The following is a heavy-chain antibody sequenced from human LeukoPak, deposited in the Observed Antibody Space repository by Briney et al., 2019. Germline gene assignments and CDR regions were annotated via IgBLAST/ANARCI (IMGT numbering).Heavy chain of an antibody. V-gene: IGHV3-21*04. CDR3: TSSIRDTIFGVVSYYYYMDV. D-gene: IGHD3-3*01. Sequence: PGGSLRLSCAASRFTFSSYSMNWVRQAPGKGLEWVSSISSSSSYIYYADSVKGRFTISRDNAKNSLYLQMNSLRAEDTPVYYCTSSIRDTIFGVVSYYYYMDVWGKGTTVTVSS. CDR1: RFTFSSYS. J-gene: IGHJ6*03. CDR2: ISSSSSYI.